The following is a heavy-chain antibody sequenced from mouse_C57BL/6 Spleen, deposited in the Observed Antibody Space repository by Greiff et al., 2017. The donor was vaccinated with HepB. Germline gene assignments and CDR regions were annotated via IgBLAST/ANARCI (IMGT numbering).Heavy chain of an antibody. CDR1: GYTFTSYT. Sequence: QVQLQQSGAELARPGASVKMSCKASGYTFTSYTMHWVKQRPGQGLEWIGYINPSSGYTKYNQKFKDKATLTADKSSSTAYMQLSSLTSEDSAVYYCARAGSSGLLAYWGQGTLVTVSA. V-gene: IGHV1-4*01. D-gene: IGHD3-2*02. CDR2: INPSSGYT. J-gene: IGHJ3*01. CDR3: ARAGSSGLLAY.